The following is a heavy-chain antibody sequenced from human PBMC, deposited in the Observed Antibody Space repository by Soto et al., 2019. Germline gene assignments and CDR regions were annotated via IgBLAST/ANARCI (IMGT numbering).Heavy chain of an antibody. CDR1: GFTFSNYV. CDR3: ARDQDDYGDSVLGDSYYYHSYGLDV. D-gene: IGHD4-17*01. V-gene: IGHV3-23*01. J-gene: IGHJ6*02. Sequence: QLLESGGGLVPPGGSLRLSYAASGFTFSNYVMSWVRQAPGKGLEWVAGISGSDGRTFHADPVKGRFTISRDNSRNTLYLQMSRLRAQDTAVYYCARDQDDYGDSVLGDSYYYHSYGLDVWGQGTTVTVSS. CDR2: ISGSDGRT.